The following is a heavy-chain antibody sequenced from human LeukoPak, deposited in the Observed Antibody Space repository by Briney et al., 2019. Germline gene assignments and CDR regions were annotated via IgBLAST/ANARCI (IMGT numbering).Heavy chain of an antibody. CDR1: GFTFRSYA. J-gene: IGHJ4*02. CDR3: AKARPGFDY. Sequence: GGSLRLSCAASGFTFRSYAMSWVRQAPGKGLEWVSAISGGGGSTDYADSVKGRFTISRDNSKNTPYLQINSLRAEDTAVYYCAKARPGFDYWGLGTLVTVSS. V-gene: IGHV3-23*01. CDR2: ISGGGGST.